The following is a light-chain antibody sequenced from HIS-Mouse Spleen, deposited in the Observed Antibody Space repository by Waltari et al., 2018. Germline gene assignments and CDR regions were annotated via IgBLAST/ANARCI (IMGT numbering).Light chain of an antibody. Sequence: DIVMTQSPDSLAVSLGERATINCKSSQSVLYSSNNKNYLAWYQQKPGKAPKLLIYAASTLQSGVPSRFSGSGSGTDFTLTISCLQSEDFATYYCQQYYSYPFTFGPGTKVDIK. CDR2: AAS. J-gene: IGKJ3*01. CDR1: QSVLYSSNNKNY. V-gene: IGKV4-1*01. CDR3: QQYYSYPFT.